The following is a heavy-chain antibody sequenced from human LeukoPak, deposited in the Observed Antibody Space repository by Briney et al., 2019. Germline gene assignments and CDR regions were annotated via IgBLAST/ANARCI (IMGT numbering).Heavy chain of an antibody. J-gene: IGHJ5*02. CDR2: IRYDGSNK. D-gene: IGHD3-3*01. CDR3: ASSYDFWSGYLSLGWFDP. Sequence: VGSLRLSCAASGFTFSSYGMHWVRQAPGKGLEWVAFIRYDGSNKYYADSVKGRFTISRDNAKNTLYLQMNSLRAEDTAVYYCASSYDFWSGYLSLGWFDPWGQGTLVTVSS. CDR1: GFTFSSYG. V-gene: IGHV3-30*02.